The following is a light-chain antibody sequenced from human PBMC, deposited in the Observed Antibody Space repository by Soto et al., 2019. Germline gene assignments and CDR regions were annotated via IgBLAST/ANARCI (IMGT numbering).Light chain of an antibody. V-gene: IGLV2-14*02. Sequence: QSALAQPASVSGSPGQSITISCTGTSSDVGAYDAVSWYQQHPGKAPQVIIYRGTKRPSGVSTRFSGSVSGNTASLTVSGLQAEDEAEYYCSSYTSSTNYVFGTGTRSPS. CDR2: RGT. CDR1: SSDVGAYDA. J-gene: IGLJ1*01. CDR3: SSYTSSTNYV.